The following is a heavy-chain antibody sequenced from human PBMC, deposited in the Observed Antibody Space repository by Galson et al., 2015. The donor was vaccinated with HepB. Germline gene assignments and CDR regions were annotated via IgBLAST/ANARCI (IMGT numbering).Heavy chain of an antibody. CDR3: TTHFGRNYYEIVVATPGYFDY. J-gene: IGHJ4*02. V-gene: IGHV3-15*01. D-gene: IGHD3-22*01. Sequence: SLRLSCAASGFTFSNAWMSWVRQAPGKGLEWVGRIKSKTDGGTTDYAAPVKGRFTISRDDSKNTLYLQMNSLKTEDTAVYYCTTHFGRNYYEIVVATPGYFDYWGQGTLVTVSS. CDR1: GFTFSNAW. CDR2: IKSKTDGGTT.